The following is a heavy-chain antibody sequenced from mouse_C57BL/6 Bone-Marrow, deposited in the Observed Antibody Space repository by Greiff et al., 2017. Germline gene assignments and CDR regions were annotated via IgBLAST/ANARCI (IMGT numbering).Heavy chain of an antibody. D-gene: IGHD4-1*01. J-gene: IGHJ2*01. V-gene: IGHV5-17*01. Sequence: EVQRVESGGGLVKPGGSLKLSCAASGFTFSDYGMHWVRQAPEKGLEWVAYISSGSSTIYYADTVKGRFTISRGNAKNTLFLQMTSRRSEDTAMYYCARFELGPYYFDYWGQGTTLTVSS. CDR1: GFTFSDYG. CDR2: ISSGSSTI. CDR3: ARFELGPYYFDY.